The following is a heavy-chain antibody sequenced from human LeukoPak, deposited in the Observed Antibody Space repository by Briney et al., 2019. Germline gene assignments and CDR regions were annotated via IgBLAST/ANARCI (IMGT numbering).Heavy chain of an antibody. V-gene: IGHV4-39*01. Sequence: SETLSLTCAVYGGSFSSYYWGWIRQPPGKGLEWIGSIYYSGSTYYNPSLKSRVTISVDTSKNQFSLKLSSVTAADTAVYYCATITMVRGVYFDYWGQGTLVTVSS. CDR2: IYYSGST. CDR3: ATITMVRGVYFDY. D-gene: IGHD3-10*01. CDR1: GGSFSSYY. J-gene: IGHJ4*02.